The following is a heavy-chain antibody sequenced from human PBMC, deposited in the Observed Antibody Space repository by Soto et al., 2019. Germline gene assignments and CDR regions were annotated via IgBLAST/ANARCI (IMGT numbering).Heavy chain of an antibody. D-gene: IGHD3-3*01. Sequence: SETLSLTCTVSGGSMSWFYWTWIRQPAGKGLEWIGRVYSSGGTHYSPSLKSRVTISLDTSKNQFSLRLLSVTDADTAVYFCARGQRFSDWFDPWGQGTLVTVSS. V-gene: IGHV4-4*07. CDR1: GGSMSWFY. CDR3: ARGQRFSDWFDP. J-gene: IGHJ5*02. CDR2: VYSSGGT.